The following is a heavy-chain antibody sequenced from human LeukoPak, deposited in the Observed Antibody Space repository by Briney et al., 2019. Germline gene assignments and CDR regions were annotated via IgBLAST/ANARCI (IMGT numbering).Heavy chain of an antibody. CDR1: GFTFSSYG. CDR2: ISYDGSNK. Sequence: PGGSLRLSCAASGFTFSSYGMHWVRQAPGMGLEWVAVISYDGSNKYYADSVKGRFTISRDNSKNTLYLQMSSLRAEDTAVYYCASLAVAGTARRGYFDYWGQGTLVTVSS. D-gene: IGHD6-19*01. V-gene: IGHV3-30*03. J-gene: IGHJ4*02. CDR3: ASLAVAGTARRGYFDY.